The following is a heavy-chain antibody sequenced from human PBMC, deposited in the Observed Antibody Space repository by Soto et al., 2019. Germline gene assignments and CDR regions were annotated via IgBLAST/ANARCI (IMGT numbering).Heavy chain of an antibody. CDR2: ISGSGGST. D-gene: IGHD3-22*01. Sequence: GGSLRLSCSASGFTFSSYAMSWVRQAPGKGLEWVSAISGSGGSTYYADSVKGRLTISRDNSKNTLYLQMNSLRAEDTAVYYCAKPPGLLFDYWGQGTLVTVSS. V-gene: IGHV3-23*01. J-gene: IGHJ4*02. CDR3: AKPPGLLFDY. CDR1: GFTFSSYA.